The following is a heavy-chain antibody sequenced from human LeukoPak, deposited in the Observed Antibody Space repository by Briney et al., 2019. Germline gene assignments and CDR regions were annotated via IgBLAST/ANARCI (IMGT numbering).Heavy chain of an antibody. Sequence: PSETLSFTCTVSGGSISSSSYYWGWIRQPPGKGLEWIGSIYYSGSTYYNPSLKSRVTISVDTSKNQFSLKLSSVTAADTAVYYCAGRADCGGDCYMYYFDFWGQGILVTVSS. D-gene: IGHD2-21*02. V-gene: IGHV4-39*01. J-gene: IGHJ4*02. CDR2: IYYSGST. CDR1: GGSISSSSYY. CDR3: AGRADCGGDCYMYYFDF.